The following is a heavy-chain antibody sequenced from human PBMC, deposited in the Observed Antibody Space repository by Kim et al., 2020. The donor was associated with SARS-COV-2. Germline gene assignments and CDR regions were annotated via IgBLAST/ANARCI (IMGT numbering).Heavy chain of an antibody. V-gene: IGHV3-23*01. CDR3: AKDQSRYCSSTSCYTFDY. J-gene: IGHJ4*02. Sequence: GRFTISRDNSKNTLYLQMNSLRAEDTAVYYCAKDQSRYCSSTSCYTFDYWGQGTLVTVSS. D-gene: IGHD2-2*02.